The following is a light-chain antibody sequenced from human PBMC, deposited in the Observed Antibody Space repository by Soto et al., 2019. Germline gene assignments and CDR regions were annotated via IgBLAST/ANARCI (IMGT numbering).Light chain of an antibody. Sequence: QSVLTQPASVSGSPGQSITISCTGTSSDVGGYDHVSWYQQHPGKAPKLIIYDVTVRPSGISPRFSGSKSDNTASLAVSGLQPEDEADYYCSSYTNKDTLLFGGGTKLT. CDR2: DVT. CDR1: SSDVGGYDH. V-gene: IGLV2-14*03. CDR3: SSYTNKDTLL. J-gene: IGLJ3*02.